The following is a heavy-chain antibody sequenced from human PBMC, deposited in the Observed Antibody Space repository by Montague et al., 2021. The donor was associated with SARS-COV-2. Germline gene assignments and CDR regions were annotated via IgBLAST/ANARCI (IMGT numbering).Heavy chain of an antibody. V-gene: IGHV1-2*02. CDR3: ARVLQVEGWHDAFDI. D-gene: IGHD6-19*01. Sequence: SVKVSCKASGYTFTAYYIHWVRQAPGQGLEWMGWINPNSGGTNYAQKFQGRVTMTRDTSISTSYMELSRLRSDDTAVYYCARVLQVEGWHDAFDIWGQGTMVTVSS. J-gene: IGHJ3*02. CDR1: GYTFTAYY. CDR2: INPNSGGT.